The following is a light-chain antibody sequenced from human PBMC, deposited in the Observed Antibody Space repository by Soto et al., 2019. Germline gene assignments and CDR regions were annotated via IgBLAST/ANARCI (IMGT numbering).Light chain of an antibody. Sequence: EVRVTQSPATLSVSPGERATLSCRASQSVSEYLAWYQQKPGQAPRLLNYGASTRGTGIPARFSGSGSGTEFTITISRLADEDLADYYCQQDGSSGTFGQGTKVDIK. CDR3: QQDGSSGT. J-gene: IGKJ1*01. CDR1: QSVSEY. CDR2: GAS. V-gene: IGKV3-15*01.